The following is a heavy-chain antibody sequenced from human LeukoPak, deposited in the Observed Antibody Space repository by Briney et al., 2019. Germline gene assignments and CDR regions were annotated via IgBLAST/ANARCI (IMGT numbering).Heavy chain of an antibody. Sequence: ASVKVSCKASGYTFTSYGISWVRQAPGQGLEWMGWISAYNGNTNYAQKLRGRVTMTTDTSTSTAYMELRSLRSDDTAVYYCTRTLLYEYFDYWGQGTLVTVSS. J-gene: IGHJ4*02. V-gene: IGHV1-18*01. CDR3: TRTLLYEYFDY. D-gene: IGHD2-2*02. CDR2: ISAYNGNT. CDR1: GYTFTSYG.